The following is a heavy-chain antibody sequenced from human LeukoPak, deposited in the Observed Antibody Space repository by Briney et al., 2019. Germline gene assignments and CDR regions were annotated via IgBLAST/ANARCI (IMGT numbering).Heavy chain of an antibody. CDR3: ARGHPQVVPAAPNWFDP. D-gene: IGHD2-2*01. CDR1: GGFFSGYY. CDR2: INHSGST. J-gene: IGHJ5*02. V-gene: IGHV4-34*01. Sequence: PSESVSPTCAVCGGFFSGYYWSWMRQPRGRGLEWVGEINHSGSTNYNPSLKSRVTISVDRSKNQFSLKLRSVTAADTAVYYCARGHPQVVPAAPNWFDPWGQGTLVTVPS.